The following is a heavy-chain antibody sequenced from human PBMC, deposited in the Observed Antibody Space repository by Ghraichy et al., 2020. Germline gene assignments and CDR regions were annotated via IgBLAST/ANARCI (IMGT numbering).Heavy chain of an antibody. Sequence: SETLSLTCSVSGGSISSSRYYWAWIRQPPGKGLEWIGSIYYTGSTYYNPSLKSRVTISGDTSKNQFSLILTSVTAADTAVYYCARPYDFWSGYYGHYGMDVWGQGTTVTVSS. D-gene: IGHD3-3*01. CDR3: ARPYDFWSGYYGHYGMDV. V-gene: IGHV4-39*01. CDR2: IYYTGST. J-gene: IGHJ6*02. CDR1: GGSISSSRYY.